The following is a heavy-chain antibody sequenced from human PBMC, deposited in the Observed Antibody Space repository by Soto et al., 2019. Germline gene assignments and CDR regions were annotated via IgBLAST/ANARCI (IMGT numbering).Heavy chain of an antibody. CDR1: GYTFTSYA. CDR3: ARHGYYYGSGSYYKVPSLYGMDV. D-gene: IGHD3-10*01. J-gene: IGHJ6*02. V-gene: IGHV1-3*01. CDR2: INAGNGNT. Sequence: ASVKVSCKASGYTFTSYAMHWVRQAPGQRLEWMGWINAGNGNTKYSQKFQGRVTITRDTSASTAYMELSSLRSEDTAVYYCARHGYYYGSGSYYKVPSLYGMDVWGQGTTVTVSS.